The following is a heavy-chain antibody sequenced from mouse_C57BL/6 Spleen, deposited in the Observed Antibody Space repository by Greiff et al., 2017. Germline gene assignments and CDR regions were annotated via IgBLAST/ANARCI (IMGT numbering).Heavy chain of an antibody. V-gene: IGHV3-6*01. CDR2: ISYDGSN. D-gene: IGHD1-1*01. J-gene: IGHJ2*01. CDR3: ATNYYGSSYFDY. CDR1: GYSITSGYY. Sequence: EVKLLESGPGLVKPSQSLSLTCSVTGYSITSGYYWNWIRQFPGNKLEWMGYISYDGSNNYNPSLKNRISITRDTSKNQFVLKLNSVTTEDTATYYCATNYYGSSYFDYWGQGTTLTVSS.